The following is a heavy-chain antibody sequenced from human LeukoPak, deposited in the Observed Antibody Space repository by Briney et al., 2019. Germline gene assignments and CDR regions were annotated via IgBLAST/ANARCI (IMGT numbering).Heavy chain of an antibody. Sequence: SETLSLTCAVSGYSISSGYSWGWIRQPPGKGPEWTANIYHSGSTYYNPSLKSRVTISVDTSKNQFSLRLSSVTAADTAVYYCARLNDYSNFDYWGQGTLVTVSS. J-gene: IGHJ4*02. D-gene: IGHD4-11*01. V-gene: IGHV4-38-2*01. CDR1: GYSISSGYS. CDR2: IYHSGST. CDR3: ARLNDYSNFDY.